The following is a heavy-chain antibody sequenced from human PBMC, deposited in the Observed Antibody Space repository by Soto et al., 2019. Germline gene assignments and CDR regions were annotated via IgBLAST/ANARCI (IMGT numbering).Heavy chain of an antibody. D-gene: IGHD3-3*01. CDR3: AKELLRFLEWQRYKGSLAY. CDR2: ISYDGSNK. Sequence: PGGSLGLSCAASGFTFSSYGMHWVRQAPGKGLEWVAVISYDGSNKYYADSVKGRFTISRDNSKNTLYLQMNSLRAEDTAVYYCAKELLRFLEWQRYKGSLAYWGQGTLVTVSS. J-gene: IGHJ4*02. CDR1: GFTFSSYG. V-gene: IGHV3-30*18.